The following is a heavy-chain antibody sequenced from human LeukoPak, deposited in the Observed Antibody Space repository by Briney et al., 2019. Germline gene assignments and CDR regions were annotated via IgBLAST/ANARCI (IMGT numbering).Heavy chain of an antibody. D-gene: IGHD3-22*01. CDR3: ARGYYDSSGYRMDY. Sequence: SQTLSLTGTVSGGSISSGSYYWSWIQQPAGKGLEWIGRIYTSGSTNYNPSLKSRVTISVDTSKNQFSLKLSSVTAADTAVYYCARGYYDSSGYRMDYWGQGTLVTVSS. CDR1: GGSISSGSYY. V-gene: IGHV4-61*02. J-gene: IGHJ4*02. CDR2: IYTSGST.